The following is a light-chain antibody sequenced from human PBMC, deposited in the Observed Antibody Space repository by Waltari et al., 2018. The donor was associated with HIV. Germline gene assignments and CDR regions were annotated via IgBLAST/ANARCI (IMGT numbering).Light chain of an antibody. Sequence: DFVMTQSPDSLAVSLGERATINCKSSQSVSYTSNNKNYLAWYQQKPGQPPKLLIYWASTRESGVPDRFSGSGSGTDFTLTITSLQAEDVAVYYCQQYYTTPLTFGGGTKVEIK. CDR2: WAS. V-gene: IGKV4-1*01. CDR3: QQYYTTPLT. J-gene: IGKJ4*01. CDR1: QSVSYTSNNKNY.